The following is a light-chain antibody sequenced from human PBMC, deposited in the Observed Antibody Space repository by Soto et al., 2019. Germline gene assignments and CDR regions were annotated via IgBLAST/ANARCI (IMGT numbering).Light chain of an antibody. V-gene: IGKV3-20*01. CDR2: GAS. CDR3: QQYGRSKRWT. J-gene: IGKJ1*01. CDR1: QAITGTY. Sequence: EVVLTQSPGTLSLSPGERATLSCRASQAITGTYLAWYQQKPGQAPRLLIPGASTRATGVPDRFSGGGTGTDFSLNISRLEPEDFAVYYCQQYGRSKRWTFGQGTKIEV.